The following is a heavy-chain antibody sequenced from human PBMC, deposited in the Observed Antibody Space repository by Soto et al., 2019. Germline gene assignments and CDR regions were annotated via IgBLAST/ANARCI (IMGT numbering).Heavy chain of an antibody. J-gene: IGHJ6*02. Sequence: SETLSLTCTVSGASIRSSAYWGWIRQPPGKGLEWIGSIYSIGNTYYNPSLKSEDTISADTSKNQFSLNLISVTAADTAVYYCRRSSRYSTDVWGQGITVTVSS. CDR1: GASIRSSAY. V-gene: IGHV4-39*01. CDR2: IYSIGNT. CDR3: RRSSRYSTDV. D-gene: IGHD6-19*01.